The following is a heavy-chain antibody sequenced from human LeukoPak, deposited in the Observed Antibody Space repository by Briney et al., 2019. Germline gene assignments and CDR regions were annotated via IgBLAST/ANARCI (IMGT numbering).Heavy chain of an antibody. J-gene: IGHJ4*02. V-gene: IGHV3-7*01. CDR2: INYDGGEE. Sequence: PGGSLRLSCAASGFTFSSYWMSWVRRAPGKGLEWVANINYDGGEEYYVGSVKGRFTISRDNAKNSLYLQMNSLRAEDTAVYYCARYSSSWHYWGQGTLVTVSS. CDR3: ARYSSSWHY. D-gene: IGHD6-13*01. CDR1: GFTFSSYW.